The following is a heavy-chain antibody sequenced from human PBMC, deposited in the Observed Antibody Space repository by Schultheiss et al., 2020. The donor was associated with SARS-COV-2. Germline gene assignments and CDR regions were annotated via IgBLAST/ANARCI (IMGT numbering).Heavy chain of an antibody. D-gene: IGHD6-13*01. CDR1: GFTFSSYS. Sequence: GGSLRLSCAASGFTFSSYSMNWVRQAPGKGLEWVSSISSSSSYIYYADSVKGRFTISRDNAKNSLYLQMNSLRAEDTAVYYCARDPRYSSSWYGPRPPDFPDYWGQGTLVTVSS. J-gene: IGHJ4*02. V-gene: IGHV3-21*01. CDR2: ISSSSSYI. CDR3: ARDPRYSSSWYGPRPPDFPDY.